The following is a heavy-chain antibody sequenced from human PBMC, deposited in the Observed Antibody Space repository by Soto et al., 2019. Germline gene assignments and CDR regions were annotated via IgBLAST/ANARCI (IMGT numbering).Heavy chain of an antibody. D-gene: IGHD6-6*01. CDR2: ISSSSSYI. CDR3: ARDVGSSSGENYYYYGMDV. J-gene: IGHJ6*02. CDR1: GFTFSSYS. Sequence: PGWSLRLSCAASGFTFSSYSMNWVRQAPGKGLEWVSSISSSSSYIYYADSVKGRFTISRDNAKNSLYLQMNSLRAEDTAVYYCARDVGSSSGENYYYYGMDVWGQGTTVTGSS. V-gene: IGHV3-21*01.